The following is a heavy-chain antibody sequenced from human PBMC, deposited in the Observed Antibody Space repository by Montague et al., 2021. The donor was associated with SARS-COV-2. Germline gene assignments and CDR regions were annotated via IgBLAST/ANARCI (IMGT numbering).Heavy chain of an antibody. J-gene: IGHJ5*02. CDR1: GGSISSDY. Sequence: SETLSLTCSVSGGSISSDYWSWIRQPPGKGLEWIGYIYYSGTTNYNPSLKSRVTFSVDTSKNQFSLKLISVTAADTAVYYCAREDRWNWFDPWGQGILVTVSS. D-gene: IGHD5-24*01. CDR2: IYYSGTT. CDR3: AREDRWNWFDP. V-gene: IGHV4-59*01.